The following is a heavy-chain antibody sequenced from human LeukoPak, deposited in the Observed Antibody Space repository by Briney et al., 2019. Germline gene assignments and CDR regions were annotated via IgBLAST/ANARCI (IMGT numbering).Heavy chain of an antibody. J-gene: IGHJ4*02. CDR2: ISAYNGNT. CDR3: AREFRRGSGGSCYLAV. D-gene: IGHD2-15*01. CDR1: GYTFTSYG. V-gene: IGHV1-18*01. Sequence: ASVNVSCKASGYTFTSYGISWVRQAPGQGLEWMGWISAYNGNTNYAQKLQGRVTMTTDTSTSTAYMELRSLRSDDTAVYYCAREFRRGSGGSCYLAVWGQGTLVTVSS.